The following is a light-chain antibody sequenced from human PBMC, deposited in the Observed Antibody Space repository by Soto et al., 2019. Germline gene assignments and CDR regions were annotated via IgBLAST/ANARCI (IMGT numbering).Light chain of an antibody. V-gene: IGKV4-1*01. CDR3: QQYYSSHT. CDR2: WGS. CDR1: QSVLYSSNNKNY. J-gene: IGKJ5*01. Sequence: DIVMTQSPDSLAVSLGERATINCKSSQSVLYSSNNKNYLAWYQQKPGQPPKLLVYWGSTRGSGVPDRFSGSVSVTDFTLTISSLQAEDVAVYYCQQYYSSHTFGQGTRLEI.